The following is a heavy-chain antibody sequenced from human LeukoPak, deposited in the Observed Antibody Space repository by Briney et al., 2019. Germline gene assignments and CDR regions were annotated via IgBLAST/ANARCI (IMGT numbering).Heavy chain of an antibody. Sequence: TGGSLRPSCAASGFSFSTNPMSWVRQAPGKGLEWVSAISPDRTYYADSVKGRLTISRGNYKNTVDLHINSPRAEDTAIYYCVKEHVDRAFTRSFEIWGQGTVVTVSS. D-gene: IGHD3-10*01. J-gene: IGHJ3*02. CDR2: ISPDRT. V-gene: IGHV3-23*01. CDR1: GFSFSTNP. CDR3: VKEHVDRAFTRSFEI.